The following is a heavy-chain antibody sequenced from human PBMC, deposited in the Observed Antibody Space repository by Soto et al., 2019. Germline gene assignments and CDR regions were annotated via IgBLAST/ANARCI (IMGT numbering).Heavy chain of an antibody. V-gene: IGHV4-31*03. CDR1: GGSISSSGYY. CDR3: ASAYYYDSSGIFDY. D-gene: IGHD3-22*01. CDR2: IYYTGST. J-gene: IGHJ4*02. Sequence: QVQLQESGPGLVKPSQTLSLTCTVSGGSISSSGYYWSWIRQHPGKGLEWIGNIYYTGSTHYNPSLKSRVTISVDTSKNQFSLKLSSVTAADTAVYYCASAYYYDSSGIFDYWGQGTLVTVSS.